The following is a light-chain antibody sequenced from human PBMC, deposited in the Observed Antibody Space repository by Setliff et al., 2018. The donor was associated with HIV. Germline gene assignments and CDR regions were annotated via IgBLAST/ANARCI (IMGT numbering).Light chain of an antibody. Sequence: DIQMTQSPSSLSASVGDRVTITCQASQDITNYLNWYQHKPGKAPKLLIYDASNLETGVPSRFSGSGSGTTFTFTISSLQPEDAATYYCQRYGNLLPFTFGPGTKVDIK. CDR2: DAS. CDR1: QDITNY. CDR3: QRYGNLLPFT. V-gene: IGKV1-33*01. J-gene: IGKJ3*01.